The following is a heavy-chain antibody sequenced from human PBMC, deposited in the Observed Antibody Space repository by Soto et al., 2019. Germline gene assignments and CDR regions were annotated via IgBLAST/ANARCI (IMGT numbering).Heavy chain of an antibody. V-gene: IGHV3-30-3*01. CDR1: GFTFSSYA. CDR3: ARAQVRGVIELDY. J-gene: IGHJ4*02. D-gene: IGHD3-10*01. CDR2: ISYDGSNK. Sequence: GGSLRLSCAASGFTFSSYAMRWGRQAPGKGLEWVAVISYDGSNKYYADSVKGRFTISRDNSKNTLYLQMNSLRAEDTAVYYCARAQVRGVIELDYWGQGTLVTVSS.